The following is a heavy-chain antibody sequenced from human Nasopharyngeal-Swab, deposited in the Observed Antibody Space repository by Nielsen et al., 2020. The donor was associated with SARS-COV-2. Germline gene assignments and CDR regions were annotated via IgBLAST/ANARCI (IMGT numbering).Heavy chain of an antibody. Sequence: WVRQAPGQGLEWVGGLIPVFGTTHYSQKFQDRLRVTADASTDTAYMELSSLRFDDTAVYYCARAITYYYDGSGSPSYGLDVWGQGTTVTVSS. J-gene: IGHJ6*02. CDR2: LIPVFGTT. V-gene: IGHV1-69*01. CDR3: ARAITYYYDGSGSPSYGLDV. D-gene: IGHD3-22*01.